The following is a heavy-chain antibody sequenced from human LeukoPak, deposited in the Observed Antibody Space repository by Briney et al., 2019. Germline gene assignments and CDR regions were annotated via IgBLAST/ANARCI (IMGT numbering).Heavy chain of an antibody. Sequence: GESLKISCKGSGYSFTDYWIGWVRQMPGKGLEWMGIIYPDDSDTRYSPSFQGQVTISADKSIGTAYLQWSSLKASDTAIYYCARQDSQLGIDYWGQGTLVTVSS. J-gene: IGHJ4*02. CDR1: GYSFTDYW. D-gene: IGHD7-27*01. CDR3: ARQDSQLGIDY. CDR2: IYPDDSDT. V-gene: IGHV5-51*01.